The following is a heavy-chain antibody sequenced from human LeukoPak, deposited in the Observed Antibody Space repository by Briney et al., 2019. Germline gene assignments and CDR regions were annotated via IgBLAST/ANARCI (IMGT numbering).Heavy chain of an antibody. D-gene: IGHD1-26*01. Sequence: GRSLRLSCAASGFSFSSYGMHWVRQAPGKGLEWVAVISYDGSNKHYADPVKGRFTISRDTSKNALYLQMNSLRGEDTAVYYCAEDYLGASLTFDIWGQGTMVTVSS. J-gene: IGHJ3*02. CDR1: GFSFSSYG. V-gene: IGHV3-30*18. CDR2: ISYDGSNK. CDR3: AEDYLGASLTFDI.